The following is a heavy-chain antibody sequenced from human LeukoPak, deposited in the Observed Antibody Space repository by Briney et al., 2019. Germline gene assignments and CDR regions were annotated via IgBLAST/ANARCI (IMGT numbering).Heavy chain of an antibody. CDR1: GYTFTRYG. CDR3: ARVRVNRRDPPDY. J-gene: IGHJ4*02. CDR2: SSAYNGNT. D-gene: IGHD1-14*01. V-gene: IGHV1-18*01. Sequence: ASVNVSCKASGYTFTRYGISWVRQAPGHGLEWMGWSSAYNGNTNYAQKLQGRVTMTTDTSTSTAYMELRRLRSDDTAVYDCARVRVNRRDPPDYWGQGTLVTVSS.